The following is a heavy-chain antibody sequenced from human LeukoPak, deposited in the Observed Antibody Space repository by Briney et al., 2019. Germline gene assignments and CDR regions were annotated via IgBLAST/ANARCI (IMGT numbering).Heavy chain of an antibody. Sequence: SETLSLTCTVSGGSISSYYWSWIRQPPGKGLEWIGYIYYSGSTNYNPPLKSRVTISVDTSKNQFSLKLSSVTAADTAVYYCARTSGSYFYYYGMDVWGQGTTVTVSS. CDR2: IYYSGST. CDR1: GGSISSYY. J-gene: IGHJ6*02. V-gene: IGHV4-59*01. CDR3: ARTSGSYFYYYGMDV. D-gene: IGHD1-26*01.